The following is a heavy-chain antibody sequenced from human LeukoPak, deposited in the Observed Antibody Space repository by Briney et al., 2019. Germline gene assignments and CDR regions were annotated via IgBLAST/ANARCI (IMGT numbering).Heavy chain of an antibody. Sequence: PGGSLRLSCAASGFTFSSYAMSWVRQAPGKGLEWVSAISGSGGSTYYADSVKRRFTISRDNSKSTLYLQMNSLRAEDTAVYYCAKEREQWLVLGVVVYWGQGTLVTVSS. V-gene: IGHV3-23*01. CDR1: GFTFSSYA. CDR3: AKEREQWLVLGVVVY. D-gene: IGHD6-19*01. J-gene: IGHJ4*02. CDR2: ISGSGGST.